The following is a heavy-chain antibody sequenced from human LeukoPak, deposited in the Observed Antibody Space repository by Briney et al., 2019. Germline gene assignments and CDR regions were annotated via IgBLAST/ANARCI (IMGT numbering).Heavy chain of an antibody. V-gene: IGHV3-23*01. CDR1: GFTFSSYW. J-gene: IGHJ4*02. CDR3: AKETTPGTTGTKTLDY. Sequence: GGSLRLSCAASGFTFSSYWMSWVRQAPGKGLEWVSAISGSGGSTYYADSVKGRFTISRDNSKNTLYLQMNSLRAEDTAVYYCAKETTPGTTGTKTLDYWGQGTLVTVSS. D-gene: IGHD1-1*01. CDR2: ISGSGGST.